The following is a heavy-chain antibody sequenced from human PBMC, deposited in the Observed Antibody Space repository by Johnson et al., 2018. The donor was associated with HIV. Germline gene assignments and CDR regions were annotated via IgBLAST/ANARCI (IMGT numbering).Heavy chain of an antibody. V-gene: IGHV3-30*02. Sequence: QVQLVESGGGVVQPGGSLRLSCEASGFTFSSYAMHWVHQAPGKGLEWVAFIRFDGSIEYQRDSLKGRFSISRDNSKNTLYLQMNNLRAEDTAVYYCGRHRDDAFDIWGQGTMVTVSS. CDR2: IRFDGSIE. CDR1: GFTFSSYA. D-gene: IGHD2-21*02. CDR3: GRHRDDAFDI. J-gene: IGHJ3*02.